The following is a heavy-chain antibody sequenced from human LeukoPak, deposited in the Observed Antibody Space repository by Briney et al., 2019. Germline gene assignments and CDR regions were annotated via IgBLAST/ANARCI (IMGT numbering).Heavy chain of an antibody. Sequence: SETLSLTCSVSGGSINSYYWSWIRQPPGKGLEWIGYIYHSGSTYYNPSLKSRVTISVDTSNNQFSLNLSSVTAADTAVYYCARRGASGRRDFDYWGQGTLVTVSS. CDR2: IYHSGST. CDR3: ARRGASGRRDFDY. V-gene: IGHV4-59*08. CDR1: GGSINSYY. D-gene: IGHD3-10*01. J-gene: IGHJ4*02.